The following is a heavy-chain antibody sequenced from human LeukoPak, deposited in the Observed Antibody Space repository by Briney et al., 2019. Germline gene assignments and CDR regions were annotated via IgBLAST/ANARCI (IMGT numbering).Heavy chain of an antibody. V-gene: IGHV4-59*01. CDR1: GDSINNYY. Sequence: SETLSLACSVSGDSINNYYWSWIRQPPGKGLEWIGYISSSGRTNSGSTNCNPSFKSRVTISIDTSKNQFSLKVNSVTAADTAVYFCARGLSTSRRESDYWGQGILVTVSS. CDR3: ARGLSTSRRESDY. CDR2: ISSSGRTNSGST. D-gene: IGHD2/OR15-2a*01. J-gene: IGHJ4*02.